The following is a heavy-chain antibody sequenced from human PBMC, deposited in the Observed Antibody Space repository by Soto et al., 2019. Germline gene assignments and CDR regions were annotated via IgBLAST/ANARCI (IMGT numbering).Heavy chain of an antibody. J-gene: IGHJ6*03. CDR3: STYGGNGSSSWYPVNYYHYYMDV. Sequence: SVKVSCKASGGTFSSYTISWVRQAPGQGLEWMGRIIPILGIANYAQKFQGRVTITADKSTSTAYMELSSLRSEDTAVYYCSTYGGNGSSSWYPVNYYHYYMDVWGTGTTVTVSS. V-gene: IGHV1-69*02. CDR2: IIPILGIA. D-gene: IGHD6-13*01. CDR1: GGTFSSYT.